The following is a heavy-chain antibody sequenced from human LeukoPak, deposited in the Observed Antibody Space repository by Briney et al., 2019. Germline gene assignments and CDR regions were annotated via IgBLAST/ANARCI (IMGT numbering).Heavy chain of an antibody. J-gene: IGHJ5*02. CDR1: GGSISSGGYY. D-gene: IGHD6-6*01. CDR3: AYSSSSGGWFDP. Sequence: PSQTLSLTCTVSGGSISSGGYYWSWIRQPPGKGLEWIGEINHSGSTNYNPSLKSRVTISVDTSKNQFSLKLSSVTAADTAVYYCAYSSSSGGWFDPWGQGTLVTVSS. CDR2: INHSGST. V-gene: IGHV4-30-2*01.